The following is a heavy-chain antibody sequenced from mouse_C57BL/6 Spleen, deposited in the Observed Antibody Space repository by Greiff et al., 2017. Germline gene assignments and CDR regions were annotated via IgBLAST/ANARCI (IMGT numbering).Heavy chain of an antibody. V-gene: IGHV5-17*01. CDR2: ISSGSSTI. Sequence: EVMLVESGGGLVKPGGSLKLSCAASGFTFSDYGMHWVRQAPEKGLEWVAYISSGSSTIYYADPVKGRFTISRDNAKNTLFLQMTCLRSEGTAMDYCARNLYGSYAMDYWGQGTSVTVSS. CDR3: ARNLYGSYAMDY. J-gene: IGHJ4*01. D-gene: IGHD1-1*01. CDR1: GFTFSDYG.